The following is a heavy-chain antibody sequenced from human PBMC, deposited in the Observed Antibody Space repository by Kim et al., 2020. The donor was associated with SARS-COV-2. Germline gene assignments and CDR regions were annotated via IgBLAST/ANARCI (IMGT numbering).Heavy chain of an antibody. D-gene: IGHD6-13*01. Sequence: YADSVKGRFTISRAKTKKTRFLQMGGLRAEDTALYYCAKRIAAVGSHYFDYWGQGTLVTVSS. J-gene: IGHJ4*02. CDR3: AKRIAAVGSHYFDY. V-gene: IGHV3-23*01.